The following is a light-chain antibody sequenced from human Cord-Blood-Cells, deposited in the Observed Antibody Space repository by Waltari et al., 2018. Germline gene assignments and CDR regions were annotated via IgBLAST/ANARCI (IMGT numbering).Light chain of an antibody. CDR1: SRAVGGYTY. Sequence: QSALTQPAPVSGSPGQSITISCPGTSRAVGGYTYVSWYQQHPGKAPKLMIYDVSNRPSGVSNRFSGSKSGNTASLTISGLQAEDEADYYCSSYTSSSTLVFGGGTKLTVL. CDR3: SSYTSSSTLV. CDR2: DVS. J-gene: IGLJ2*01. V-gene: IGLV2-14*01.